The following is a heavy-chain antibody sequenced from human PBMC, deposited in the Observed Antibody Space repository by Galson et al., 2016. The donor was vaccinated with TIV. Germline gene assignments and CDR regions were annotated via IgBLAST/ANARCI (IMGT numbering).Heavy chain of an antibody. D-gene: IGHD3-16*01. V-gene: IGHV1-3*01. CDR2: INAGTGDT. CDR1: GYTITSYA. J-gene: IGHJ6*02. Sequence: SVKVSCKASGYTITSYAMHWVRQAPGQRFEWMGWINAGTGDTKFSQKFQGRVTLTRDTSGSTVYMGLSSLTSEDTAVYYCARDFGGSFSPFYGMDVWGQGTTVTVSS. CDR3: ARDFGGSFSPFYGMDV.